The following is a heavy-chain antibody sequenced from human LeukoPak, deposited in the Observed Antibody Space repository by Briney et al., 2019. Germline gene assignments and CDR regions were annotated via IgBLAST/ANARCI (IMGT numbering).Heavy chain of an antibody. CDR2: IYYSGST. CDR3: ARVRLSGWYGANFDY. J-gene: IGHJ4*02. Sequence: SETLSLTCTVSGGSISSGGYYWSWIRQHPGKGLEWIGYIYYSGSTYYNPSLKSRVTISVDKSKNQFPLKLSSVTAADTAVYYCARVRLSGWYGANFDYWGQGTLVTVSS. V-gene: IGHV4-31*03. D-gene: IGHD6-19*01. CDR1: GGSISSGGYY.